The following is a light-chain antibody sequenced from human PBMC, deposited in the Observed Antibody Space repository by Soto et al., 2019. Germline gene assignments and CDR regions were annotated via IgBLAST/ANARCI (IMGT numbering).Light chain of an antibody. CDR2: DAS. CDR1: QSVSRN. V-gene: IGKV3-11*01. J-gene: IGKJ4*01. CDR3: QQRSNWPPLT. Sequence: EIVLTQSPATMSLSPGERATLSCRTSQSVSRNLAWYQQKPGQAPRLLIYDASQRATGIAARFSGSGSGTDFTLTISSLEPEDFAVYYCQQRSNWPPLTFGGGTKVDIK.